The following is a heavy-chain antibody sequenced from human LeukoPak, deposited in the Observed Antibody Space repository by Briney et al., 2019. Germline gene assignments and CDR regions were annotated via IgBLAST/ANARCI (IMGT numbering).Heavy chain of an antibody. D-gene: IGHD3-22*01. V-gene: IGHV3-74*01. Sequence: PGGSLRLSCAASGFSFNSYWMHWVRQAPGKGLVWVSHINGDDRSTKYADSVKGRFTISRDYAKNTLYLEMNRLSDEDTAVYYCARARRSGWDVFDIWGQGTMVTVSS. J-gene: IGHJ3*02. CDR1: GFSFNSYW. CDR2: INGDDRST. CDR3: ARARRSGWDVFDI.